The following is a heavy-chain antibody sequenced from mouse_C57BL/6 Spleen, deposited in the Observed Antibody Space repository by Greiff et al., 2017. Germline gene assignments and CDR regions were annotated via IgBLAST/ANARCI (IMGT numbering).Heavy chain of an antibody. CDR3: AIGGSTMVTTGY. D-gene: IGHD2-2*01. J-gene: IGHJ2*01. CDR2: IHPSDSDT. CDR1: GYTFTSYW. Sequence: QVQLKQPGAELVKPGASVKVSCKASGYTFTSYWMHWVKQRPGQGLEWIGRIHPSDSDTNYNQKFTGKATLTVDKSSSTAYMQLSSLTSEDSAVYYCAIGGSTMVTTGYWGQGTTLTVSS. V-gene: IGHV1-74*01.